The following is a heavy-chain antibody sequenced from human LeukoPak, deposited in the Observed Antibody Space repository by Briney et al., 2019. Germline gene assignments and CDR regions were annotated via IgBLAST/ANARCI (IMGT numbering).Heavy chain of an antibody. CDR3: ARDPGYNYGYDY. J-gene: IGHJ4*02. CDR2: ISRSSTYI. D-gene: IGHD5-18*01. Sequence: GGSLRLSCAASGFTFSSYNMNWVRQAPGKGLEWVSSISRSSTYIYYADSVKGRFTISRDNAKNTLYLQMNSLRAEDTAVYYCARDPGYNYGYDYWGQGTLVTVSS. CDR1: GFTFSSYN. V-gene: IGHV3-21*04.